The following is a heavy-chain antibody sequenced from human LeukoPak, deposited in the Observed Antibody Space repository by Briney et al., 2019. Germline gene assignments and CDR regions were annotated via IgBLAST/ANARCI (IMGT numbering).Heavy chain of an antibody. V-gene: IGHV4-30-4*01. CDR3: ARTGNYYYGMDV. CDR2: IYYSGST. D-gene: IGHD1-14*01. Sequence: SQTLSLTCTVSGGSISSGDYYWSWIRQPPGKGLEWIGYIYYSGSTYYNPSLKSRVTISVDTSKNQFSLKQSSVTAADTAVYYCARTGNYYYGMDVWGQGTTVTVSS. CDR1: GGSISSGDYY. J-gene: IGHJ6*02.